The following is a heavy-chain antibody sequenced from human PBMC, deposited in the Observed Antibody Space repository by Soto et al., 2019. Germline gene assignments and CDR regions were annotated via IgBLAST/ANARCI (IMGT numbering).Heavy chain of an antibody. Sequence: PGESLKISCMGSGYSFTNYWIGWVRQMPGKGLEWMGIIYPGDSDSRYSPSFQGQVTISADKSISTAYLQWSSLKASDTAMYYCARHPNDEYDAMDVWGQGTTVTVSS. CDR3: ARHPNDEYDAMDV. D-gene: IGHD1-1*01. V-gene: IGHV5-51*01. J-gene: IGHJ6*02. CDR2: IYPGDSDS. CDR1: GYSFTNYW.